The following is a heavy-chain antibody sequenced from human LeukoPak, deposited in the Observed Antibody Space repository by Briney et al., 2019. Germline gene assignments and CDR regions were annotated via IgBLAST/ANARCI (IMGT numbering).Heavy chain of an antibody. CDR3: ARDTIFGVGALDY. CDR1: EYTFTSYY. Sequence: ASVKVSCKASEYTFTSYYMHWVRQAPGQGLEWMGIVNPSGGSTSYAQKFQGRVTMTRDTSTSTVYMELSSLRSEDTAVYYCARDTIFGVGALDYWGQGTLVTVSS. D-gene: IGHD3-3*01. CDR2: VNPSGGST. J-gene: IGHJ4*02. V-gene: IGHV1-46*03.